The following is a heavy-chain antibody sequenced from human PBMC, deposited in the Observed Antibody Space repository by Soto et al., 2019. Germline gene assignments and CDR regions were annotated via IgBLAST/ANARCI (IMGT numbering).Heavy chain of an antibody. Sequence: QVHLVQSGVEVKTPGASVKVSCQASGYTFFTYDISWVRQAPGQGLEWMGWISTYSGDTKYAQKFQGRVTMTTATSTTTAYLELRSLTSDDTAVYYCARQHGPTTSENGFDPWGQGTLVTVSS. J-gene: IGHJ5*02. CDR2: ISTYSGDT. CDR3: ARQHGPTTSENGFDP. V-gene: IGHV1-18*01. D-gene: IGHD5-12*01. CDR1: GYTFFTYD.